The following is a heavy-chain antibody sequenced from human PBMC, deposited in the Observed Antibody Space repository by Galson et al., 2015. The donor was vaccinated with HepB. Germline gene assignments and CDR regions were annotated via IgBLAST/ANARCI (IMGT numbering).Heavy chain of an antibody. J-gene: IGHJ4*02. CDR1: GYTFTSYG. V-gene: IGHV1-18*04. CDR3: AREGQLGY. Sequence: SVKVSCKAFGYTFTSYGFSWVRQAPGQGLEWMGWISGYNGNKHYDQKFQGRVTMTIDASTSTSYMELRSLRSDDTAAYYCAREGQLGYWGQGTLISVSS. D-gene: IGHD6-6*01. CDR2: ISGYNGNK.